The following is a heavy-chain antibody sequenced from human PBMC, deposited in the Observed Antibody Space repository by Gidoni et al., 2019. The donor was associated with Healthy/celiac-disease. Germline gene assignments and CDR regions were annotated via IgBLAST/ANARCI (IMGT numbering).Heavy chain of an antibody. Sequence: QVQLQESGPGLVKPSQTLSLTCTVSGGSIRSGSYYWSWIRQPAGKGLEWIGRIYTSGSTNYNPSLKSRVTISVDTSKNQFSLKLSSVTAADTAVYYCARDGDNWNDGKLDVWGQGTTVTVSS. CDR3: ARDGDNWNDGKLDV. V-gene: IGHV4-61*02. J-gene: IGHJ6*02. D-gene: IGHD1-1*01. CDR2: IYTSGST. CDR1: GGSIRSGSYY.